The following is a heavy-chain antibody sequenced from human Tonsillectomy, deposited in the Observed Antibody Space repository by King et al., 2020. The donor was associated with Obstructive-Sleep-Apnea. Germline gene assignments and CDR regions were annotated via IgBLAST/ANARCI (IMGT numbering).Heavy chain of an antibody. Sequence: VQLVESGGGLAQPGGSLRLSCGASGFTFSNYAMSWVRQAPGKGLEWVSVISGSGDSTYYADSVKGRFTISRDNSKYTMSLQMNNLRAEDTAVYYCARETDDSSSTWRPIDYWGQGTLVTVSS. J-gene: IGHJ4*02. V-gene: IGHV3-23*04. CDR1: GFTFSNYA. CDR3: ARETDDSSSTWRPIDY. CDR2: ISGSGDST. D-gene: IGHD6-13*01.